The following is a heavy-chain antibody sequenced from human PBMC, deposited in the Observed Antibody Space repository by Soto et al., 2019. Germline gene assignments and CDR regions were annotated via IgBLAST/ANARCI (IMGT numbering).Heavy chain of an antibody. CDR3: ARMSGTYYVPDY. CDR1: NASITSSGYY. CDR2: IYHSGST. J-gene: IGHJ4*02. V-gene: IGHV4-31*03. D-gene: IGHD1-26*01. Sequence: QVQLQESGPRLVEASQTLSLTCTVSNASITSSGYYWSWVRQPPGKRLEWIGYIYHSGSTFYSPSLQSRLTMSVDTSENQFSLTLRSVTAADTAVYHCARMSGTYYVPDYWGQGTLVTVSS.